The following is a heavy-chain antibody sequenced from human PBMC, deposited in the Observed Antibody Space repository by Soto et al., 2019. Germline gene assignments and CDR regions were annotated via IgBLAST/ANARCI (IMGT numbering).Heavy chain of an antibody. CDR2: ISYDGSNK. CDR1: GFTFRSYA. D-gene: IGHD3-22*01. J-gene: IGHJ6*02. Sequence: GGSLRLSCAASGFTFRSYAMHWFRQAPGKGLEWAAVISYDGSNKYYADSVKGRFTISRDNSKNTLYLQMNSLRAADTAVYYCAREEGGSDYYDSSGYRSSSVGMDVWGQGT. V-gene: IGHV3-30-3*01. CDR3: AREEGGSDYYDSSGYRSSSVGMDV.